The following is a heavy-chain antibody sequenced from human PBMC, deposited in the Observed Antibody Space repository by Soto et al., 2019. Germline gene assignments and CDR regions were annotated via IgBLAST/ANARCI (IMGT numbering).Heavy chain of an antibody. CDR3: ARVGLWSGSSPREGSLGYYYGMDV. CDR2: ISYDGSNK. D-gene: IGHD3-3*01. Sequence: QVQLVESGGGVVQPGRSLRLSCAASGFTFSSYAMHWVRQAPGKGLEWVAVISYDGSNKYYADSVKGRFNISRNNSKNTLYLQMNSLSGEDTAVYYCARVGLWSGSSPREGSLGYYYGMDVWGQGTTVTVSS. J-gene: IGHJ6*02. CDR1: GFTFSSYA. V-gene: IGHV3-30-3*01.